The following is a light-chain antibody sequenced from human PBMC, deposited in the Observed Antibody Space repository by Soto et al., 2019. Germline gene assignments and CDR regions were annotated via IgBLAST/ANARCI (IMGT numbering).Light chain of an antibody. CDR1: QSVSNN. CDR2: GAS. Sequence: EIVMTQSPATLSVSPGERATLSCRASQSVSNNLAWYQQKPGQATRLLFSGASTRATGITARFSGSGSGTDFTLTISRLKSEGFAGYYCPPFNTWPLTFGGGTKVEIK. CDR3: PPFNTWPLT. J-gene: IGKJ4*01. V-gene: IGKV3-15*01.